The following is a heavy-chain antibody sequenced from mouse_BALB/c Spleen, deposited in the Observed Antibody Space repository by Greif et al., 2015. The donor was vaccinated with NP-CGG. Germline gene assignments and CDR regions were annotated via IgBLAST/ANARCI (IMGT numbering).Heavy chain of an antibody. CDR2: IYPGDGGT. D-gene: IGHD2-1*01. CDR1: GYAFSSYW. Sequence: QVHVKQSGAELVRPGSSVKISCKASGYAFSSYWMNWVKQRPGQGLEWIGQIYPGDGGTNYNGKFKGKATLTADKSSSTAYMQLSSLTSEDSAVYFCARVGNYYFDYWGQGTTLTVSS. CDR3: ARVGNYYFDY. V-gene: IGHV1-80*01. J-gene: IGHJ2*01.